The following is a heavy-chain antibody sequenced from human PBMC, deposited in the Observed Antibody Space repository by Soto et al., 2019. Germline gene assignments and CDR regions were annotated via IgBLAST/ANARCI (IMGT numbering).Heavy chain of an antibody. CDR3: AKEDSSGFDF. CDR2: ISYDGSNK. D-gene: IGHD6-19*01. V-gene: IGHV3-30*18. J-gene: IGHJ4*02. CDR1: GFTFSSYG. Sequence: QVPLVESGGGVAQPGRSLRLSCAASGFTFSSYGMHWVRQAPGKGLEWVAVISYDGSNKYYADSVKGRFTISRDNSRNALYLQMNSLRAEDTAVYYCAKEDSSGFDFWGQGTLVTVSS.